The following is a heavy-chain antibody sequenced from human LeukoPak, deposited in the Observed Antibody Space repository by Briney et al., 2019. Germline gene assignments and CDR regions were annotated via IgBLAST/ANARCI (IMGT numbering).Heavy chain of an antibody. CDR3: ARGLIYYDFWSGYRPSDAFDI. CDR1: GGSFSGYY. D-gene: IGHD3-3*01. CDR2: INHSGST. V-gene: IGHV4-34*01. J-gene: IGHJ3*02. Sequence: PSETLSLTCAVYGGSFSGYYWSWIRQPPGKGLEWIGEINHSGSTNYNPSLKSRVTISVDTSKNQFSLKLSSVTAADTAVYYCARGLIYYDFWSGYRPSDAFDIWGQGTMVTVSS.